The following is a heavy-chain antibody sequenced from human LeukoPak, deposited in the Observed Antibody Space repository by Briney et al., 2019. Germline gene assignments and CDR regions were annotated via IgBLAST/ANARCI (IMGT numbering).Heavy chain of an antibody. Sequence: PSRTLSLTCTVSGGSISSGGYYWSWIRQHPGKGLEWIGYIYYSGSTYYNPSLKSRVTISVDTSKNQFSLKLSSVTAADTAVYYCARDRGGSYYGYFDYWGQGTLVTVSS. CDR1: GGSISSGGYY. J-gene: IGHJ4*02. CDR3: ARDRGGSYYGYFDY. D-gene: IGHD1-26*01. CDR2: IYYSGST. V-gene: IGHV4-31*03.